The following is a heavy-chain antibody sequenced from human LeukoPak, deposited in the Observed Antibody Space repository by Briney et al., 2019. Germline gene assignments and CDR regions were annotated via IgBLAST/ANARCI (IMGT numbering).Heavy chain of an antibody. D-gene: IGHD2-2*03. CDR1: GFTFSSYA. CDR3: AKGVDIVVVPAAMRWLRSFLYFDY. J-gene: IGHJ4*02. V-gene: IGHV3-23*01. CDR2: ISGSGGST. Sequence: GGSLRLSCAASGFTFSSYAMSWVRQAPGKGLEWVSAISGSGGSTYYADSVKGRFTISRDNSKNTLYLQMNSLRAEDTAVYYCAKGVDIVVVPAAMRWLRSFLYFDYWGQGTLVTVPS.